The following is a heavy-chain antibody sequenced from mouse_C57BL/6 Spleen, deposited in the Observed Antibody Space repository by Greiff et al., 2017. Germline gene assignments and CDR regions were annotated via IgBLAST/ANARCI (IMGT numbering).Heavy chain of an antibody. Sequence: VQLQQSGAELVKPGASVKLSCKASGYTFTSYWMQWVKQRPGQGLEWIGEIDPSDSYTNYNQKFKGKATLTVDTSSSTAYMQLSSLTSEDSAVYYCARKYGNIRAMDYWGQGTSVTVSS. V-gene: IGHV1-50*01. D-gene: IGHD2-10*02. J-gene: IGHJ4*01. CDR1: GYTFTSYW. CDR2: IDPSDSYT. CDR3: ARKYGNIRAMDY.